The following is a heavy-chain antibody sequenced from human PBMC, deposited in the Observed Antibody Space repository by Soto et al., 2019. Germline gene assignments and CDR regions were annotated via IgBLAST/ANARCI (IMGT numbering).Heavy chain of an antibody. CDR3: ARNIWETGDFDY. CDR1: GYTFTSYD. D-gene: IGHD1-26*01. J-gene: IGHJ4*01. V-gene: IGHV1-8*01. CDR2: MNPNSGKT. Sequence: QVQLVQSGAEVKKPGASVKVSCKASGYTFTSYDINWVRQASGQGLEWLGWMNPNSGKTGYAQKFQGRVTMTRDPSTSTAYVELTSLTYEDSAVYYCARNIWETGDFDYWGRGTLVTVSS.